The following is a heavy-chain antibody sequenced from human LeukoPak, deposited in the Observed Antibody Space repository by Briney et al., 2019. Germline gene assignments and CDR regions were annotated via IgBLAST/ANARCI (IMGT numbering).Heavy chain of an antibody. Sequence: GASVKVSCKASGYTFTSYDINWVRQATGQGLEWMGWINPNSGGTNYAQKFQGRVTMTRDTSISTAYMELSRLRSDDTAVYYCARDHEPMGAYYYSMAVWGKGTTVTISS. J-gene: IGHJ6*03. CDR3: ARDHEPMGAYYYSMAV. D-gene: IGHD3-10*01. CDR2: INPNSGGT. CDR1: GYTFTSYD. V-gene: IGHV1-2*02.